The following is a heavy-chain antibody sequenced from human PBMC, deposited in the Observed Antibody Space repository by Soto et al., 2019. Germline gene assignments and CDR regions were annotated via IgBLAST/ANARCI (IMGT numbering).Heavy chain of an antibody. CDR1: GFSLSTSGMC. CDR3: ARIRGSGSSDYYYGMDV. J-gene: IGHJ6*02. CDR2: IDWDDDK. Sequence: SGPTLVNPTQTLTLTCTFSGFSLSTSGMCVSWIRQPPGKALEWLALIDWDDDKYYSTSLKTRLTISKDTSKNQVVLTMTNMDPVDTATYYCARIRGSGSSDYYYGMDVWGQGTTVTVS. V-gene: IGHV2-70*01. D-gene: IGHD3-10*01.